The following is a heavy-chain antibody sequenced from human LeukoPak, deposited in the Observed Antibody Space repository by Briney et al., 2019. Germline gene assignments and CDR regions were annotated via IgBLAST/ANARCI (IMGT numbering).Heavy chain of an antibody. CDR2: ISYDGSNK. CDR3: ARDSALSAAAGTNYYYYYMDV. D-gene: IGHD6-13*01. J-gene: IGHJ6*03. CDR1: GFTFSSYA. Sequence: GGSLRLSCAASGFTFSSYAMHWVRQAPGKGLEWVAVISYDGSNKYYADSVKGRFTISRDNSKNTLYLQMNSLRAEDTAVYYCARDSALSAAAGTNYYYYYMDVWGKGTTVTVSS. V-gene: IGHV3-30-3*01.